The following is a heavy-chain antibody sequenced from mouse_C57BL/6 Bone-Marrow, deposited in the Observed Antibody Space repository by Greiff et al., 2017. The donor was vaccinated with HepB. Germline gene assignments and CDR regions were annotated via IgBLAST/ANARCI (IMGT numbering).Heavy chain of an antibody. CDR2: IYPGNSDT. J-gene: IGHJ2*01. Sequence: EVQLQQSGTVLARPGASVKMSCKTSGYTFTSYWMHWVKQRPGQGLEWIGAIYPGNSDTSYNQKFKGKAKLTAVTSASTAYMELSSLTNEDSAVYYCTSLDPGTGYFDYWGQGTTHTVSS. V-gene: IGHV1-5*01. D-gene: IGHD4-1*01. CDR3: TSLDPGTGYFDY. CDR1: GYTFTSYW.